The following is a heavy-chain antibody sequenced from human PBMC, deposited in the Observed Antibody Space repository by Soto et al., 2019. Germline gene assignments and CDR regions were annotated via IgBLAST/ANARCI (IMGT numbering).Heavy chain of an antibody. CDR1: GGTFSSYA. Sequence: SVKVSCKASGGTFSSYAISWVRQAPGQGLEWMGGIIPIFGTANYAQKFQGRVTITADESTSTAYMELSSLRSEDTAVYYCARDSPGGYCSSTSCYTWFDPWGQGTLVTVSS. D-gene: IGHD2-2*02. J-gene: IGHJ5*02. V-gene: IGHV1-69*13. CDR2: IIPIFGTA. CDR3: ARDSPGGYCSSTSCYTWFDP.